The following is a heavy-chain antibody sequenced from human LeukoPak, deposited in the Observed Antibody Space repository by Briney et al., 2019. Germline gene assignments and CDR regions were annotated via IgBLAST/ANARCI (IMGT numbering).Heavy chain of an antibody. Sequence: SETLSLTCTVSGYSLSSGYYWGWIRQPPGKGLEWIGSVDHSGGTYYNPSLKSRVTISVDTSKNQFSLKLSSVTAADTAVYYCARVIMSVTTSPDAFDIWGQGTMVTVSS. CDR2: VDHSGGT. CDR3: ARVIMSVTTSPDAFDI. V-gene: IGHV4-38-2*02. J-gene: IGHJ3*02. D-gene: IGHD4-17*01. CDR1: GYSLSSGYY.